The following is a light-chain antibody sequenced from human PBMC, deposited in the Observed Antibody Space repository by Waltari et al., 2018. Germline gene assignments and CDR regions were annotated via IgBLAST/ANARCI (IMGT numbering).Light chain of an antibody. Sequence: QLVLTQSPSASAPPGASVKLNCTPSSGHSSNVIAWLQEQPGKGPRYLMKVNSDGSHSKGDEIPDRFSGSSSGAERYLTISSLQSEDEADYYCQTGGHGTWVFGGGTKLTVL. V-gene: IGLV4-69*01. J-gene: IGLJ3*02. CDR1: SGHSSNV. CDR3: QTGGHGTWV. CDR2: VNSDGSH.